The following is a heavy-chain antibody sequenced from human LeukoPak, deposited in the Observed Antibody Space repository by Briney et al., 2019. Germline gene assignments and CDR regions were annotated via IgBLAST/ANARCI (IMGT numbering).Heavy chain of an antibody. Sequence: GGSLRLSCTASGFTVSRNYMSWVRQAPGKGLEWVSVIYSGGDTYYADSVKGRFTISRDISENTLYLQMDNLRAEDTAFYYCARSPPASPFDCWGQGTLVTVSS. V-gene: IGHV3-53*01. CDR2: IYSGGDT. CDR1: GFTVSRNY. CDR3: ARSPPASPFDC. J-gene: IGHJ4*02. D-gene: IGHD2-2*01.